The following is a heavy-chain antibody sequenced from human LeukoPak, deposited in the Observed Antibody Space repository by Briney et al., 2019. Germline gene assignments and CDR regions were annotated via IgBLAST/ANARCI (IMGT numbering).Heavy chain of an antibody. V-gene: IGHV4-34*12. CDR3: ATNRPVQLERGYYMDV. Sequence: PSETLSLTCAVYGGSFSGYYWSWIRQPPGKGLEWIGEIIHGGSTNFNPSLKSRVTISVDTSKNQFSLKLSSVTAADTAVYYCATNRPVQLERGYYMDVWGKGTTVSVS. D-gene: IGHD1-1*01. CDR2: IIHGGST. CDR1: GGSFSGYY. J-gene: IGHJ6*03.